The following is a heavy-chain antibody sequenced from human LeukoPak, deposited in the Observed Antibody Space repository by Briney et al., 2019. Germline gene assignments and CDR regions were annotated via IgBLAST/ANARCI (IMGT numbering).Heavy chain of an antibody. V-gene: IGHV4-59*12. CDR3: ARDPGTTVVSPGAFDI. J-gene: IGHJ3*02. CDR1: GGSISSYY. CDR2: IYYSGST. Sequence: SETLSLTCTVSGGSISSYYWSWIRQPPGKGLEWIGYIYYSGSTNYNPSLKSRVTISVDTSKNQFSLKLSSVTAADTAVYYCARDPGTTVVSPGAFDIWGQGTMVTVSS. D-gene: IGHD4-23*01.